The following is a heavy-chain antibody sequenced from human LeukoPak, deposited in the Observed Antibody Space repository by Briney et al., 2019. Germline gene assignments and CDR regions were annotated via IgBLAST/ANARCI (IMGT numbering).Heavy chain of an antibody. V-gene: IGHV4-39*01. CDR1: GASVCSTTYN. CDR3: ASQPYYDNSGYCFY. D-gene: IGHD3-22*01. Sequence: PSETLSLTCTVSGASVCSTTYNWGWIRQPPGKGLEWIGSIYHSGSTYYNPSLKSRVTISVDTTKNQFSLKLRSVTAADTAVYYCASQPYYDNSGYCFYWGQGTLVTVSS. J-gene: IGHJ4*02. CDR2: IYHSGST.